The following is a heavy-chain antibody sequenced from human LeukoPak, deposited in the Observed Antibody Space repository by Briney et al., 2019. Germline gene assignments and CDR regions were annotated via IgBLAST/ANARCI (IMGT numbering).Heavy chain of an antibody. Sequence: GGSLRLSCAASGFTFSSYGMHWVRQAPGKGLEWVAFIRYDGSNKYHADSVKGRFTISRNNSKNTLYLQMNSLRAEDTAVYYCAKAYHRGTAAAGTLSAEYFQHWGQGTLVTVSS. CDR3: AKAYHRGTAAAGTLSAEYFQH. CDR2: IRYDGSNK. J-gene: IGHJ1*01. D-gene: IGHD6-13*01. V-gene: IGHV3-30*02. CDR1: GFTFSSYG.